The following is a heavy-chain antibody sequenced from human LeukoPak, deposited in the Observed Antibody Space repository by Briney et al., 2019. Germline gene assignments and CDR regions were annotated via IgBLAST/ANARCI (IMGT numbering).Heavy chain of an antibody. D-gene: IGHD7-27*01. CDR2: TRYRSTWMT. Sequence: SQTLSLTCAISGDSVSSKSVSWSWIRQSPSGGLEFLGRTRYRSTWMTFYSLSVQSRMTINADTSGNHVSLRLNSVTPEDTALYYCVRDFNWGFDYWGQGTLVTVSS. V-gene: IGHV6-1*01. J-gene: IGHJ4*01. CDR3: VRDFNWGFDY. CDR1: GDSVSSKSVS.